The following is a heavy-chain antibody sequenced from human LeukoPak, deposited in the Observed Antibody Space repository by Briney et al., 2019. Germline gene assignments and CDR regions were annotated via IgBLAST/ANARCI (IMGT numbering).Heavy chain of an antibody. CDR2: IIPIFATA. D-gene: IGHD3-22*01. J-gene: IGHJ4*02. CDR1: GGTFSSYA. CDR3: ARGPITTRSHYDY. Sequence: SVKVSCKASGGTFSSYAISWVRQAPGQGLEWMGGIIPIFATANYAQKFQGRVTITADESTSTAYMELSSLRSEDTAVYYCARGPITTRSHYDYWGQGTLVTVSS. V-gene: IGHV1-69*13.